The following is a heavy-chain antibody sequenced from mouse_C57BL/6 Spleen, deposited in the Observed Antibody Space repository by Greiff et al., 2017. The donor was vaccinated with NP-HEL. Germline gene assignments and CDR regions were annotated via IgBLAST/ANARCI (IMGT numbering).Heavy chain of an antibody. J-gene: IGHJ2*01. Sequence: QQSCKASGYTFTSYWMHWVKQRPIQGLEWIGNIDPSDSETHYNQKFKDKATLTVDKSSSTAYMQLSSLTSEDSAVYYCARRMGDYWGQGTTLTVSS. CDR3: ARRMGDY. CDR2: IDPSDSET. CDR1: GYTFTSYW. V-gene: IGHV1-52*01. D-gene: IGHD2-3*01.